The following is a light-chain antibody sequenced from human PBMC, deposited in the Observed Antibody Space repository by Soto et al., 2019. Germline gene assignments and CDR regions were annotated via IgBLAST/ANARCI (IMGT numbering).Light chain of an antibody. V-gene: IGKV3-15*01. J-gene: IGKJ1*01. Sequence: EIVMTQSPVTLSVSPGERVTLSCRASQSVSSNLAWYQQKPGQAPRLLIYGASTRAAGIPARFSGSGSGTECTLTISSLQSEDFAVYYCQQYNNWPPWTFGQGTKVQIK. CDR2: GAS. CDR1: QSVSSN. CDR3: QQYNNWPPWT.